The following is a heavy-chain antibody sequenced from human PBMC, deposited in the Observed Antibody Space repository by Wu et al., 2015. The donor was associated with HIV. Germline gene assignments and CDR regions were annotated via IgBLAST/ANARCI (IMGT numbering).Heavy chain of an antibody. D-gene: IGHD1-14*01. CDR2: MNPXSGNT. J-gene: IGHJ4*02. CDR3: ARVSRPQTQNPNDY. V-gene: IGHV1-8*01. CDR1: GYTFTSYD. Sequence: QVQLVQSGAEVKKPGASVKVSCKASGYTFTSYDINWVRQATGQGLEWMGWMNPXSGNTGYAQKFQGRVTMTRNTSISTAYMELSSLRSEDTAVYYCARVSRPQTQNPNDYVGQGTLVTVSS.